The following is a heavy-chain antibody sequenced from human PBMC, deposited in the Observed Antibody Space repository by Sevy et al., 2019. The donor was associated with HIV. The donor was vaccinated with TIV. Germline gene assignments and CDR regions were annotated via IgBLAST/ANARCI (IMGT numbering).Heavy chain of an antibody. D-gene: IGHD3-10*01. CDR3: ARAHRHGAGNYYQYYYYAMDV. CDR2: IKWNGGST. J-gene: IGHJ6*02. V-gene: IGHV3-20*04. CDR1: GFNFDDYA. Sequence: GGSLRLSCATSGFNFDDYAMSWVRLAPGKGLEWVSGIKWNGGSTAYADSVRGRFTITRDTAKKSVFLQMNSLRAEDTALFYCARAHRHGAGNYYQYYYYAMDVWGQGTTVTVSS.